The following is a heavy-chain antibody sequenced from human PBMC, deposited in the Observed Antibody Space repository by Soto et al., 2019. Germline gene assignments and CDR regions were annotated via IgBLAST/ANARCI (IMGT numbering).Heavy chain of an antibody. CDR1: GYTFTTFW. D-gene: IGHD2-2*01. V-gene: IGHV5-10-1*01. CDR3: ARLFCSTSTCDSWFDP. Sequence: PGESLKISCTGFGYTFTTFWISWVRQMPGKGLEWMGRVDPRDSSVNYNPSFQGRVTISVDKSISTAYLQWGSLKASDTAMYYCARLFCSTSTCDSWFDPWGQGTLVTVS. J-gene: IGHJ5*02. CDR2: VDPRDSSV.